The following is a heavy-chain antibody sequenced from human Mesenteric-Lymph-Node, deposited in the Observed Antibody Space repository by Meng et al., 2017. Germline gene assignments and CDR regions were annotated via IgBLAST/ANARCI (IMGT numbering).Heavy chain of an antibody. CDR2: IYYSGST. D-gene: IGHD3-10*01. CDR3: AREPLLWFGELVDR. CDR1: NGSISSYY. V-gene: IGHV4-59*01. Sequence: SETLSLTCTVSNGSISSYYWSWIRLPPGKGLEWIGFIYYSGSTNYNPSLKSRVTISVDTSKNQSSLELTSVTAADTAVYYCAREPLLWFGELVDRWGQGTLVTVSS. J-gene: IGHJ5*02.